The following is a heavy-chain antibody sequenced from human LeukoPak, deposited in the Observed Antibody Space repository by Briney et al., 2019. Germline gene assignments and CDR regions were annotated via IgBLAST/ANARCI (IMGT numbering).Heavy chain of an antibody. D-gene: IGHD3-10*01. CDR2: INWNGGIT. J-gene: IGHJ5*02. CDR3: ARVSSGSYVWFDP. V-gene: IGHV3-20*04. Sequence: GGSLRLSCAASGFTFDDYGMSWVRQVPGKGLEWVSGINWNGGITGYVDSVKGRFTVSRDNAKKSLPLQMNSLRAEDTALYYCARVSSGSYVWFDPWGQGTLVTVSS. CDR1: GFTFDDYG.